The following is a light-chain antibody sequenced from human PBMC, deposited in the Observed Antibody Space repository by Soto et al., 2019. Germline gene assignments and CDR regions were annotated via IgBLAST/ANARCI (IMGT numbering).Light chain of an antibody. CDR2: SGD. V-gene: IGLV8-61*01. Sequence: QPVVTQEASLSVSPGGTVTLTCGLTSGSVSSRYYPSWYRQDPGQTPRTLIYSGDIRSSVVPDRFSGSILGSKAALTITGDQADDESVYYCVLYMKGDISVFGGGTKVTVL. CDR3: VLYMKGDISV. CDR1: SGSVSSRYY. J-gene: IGLJ2*01.